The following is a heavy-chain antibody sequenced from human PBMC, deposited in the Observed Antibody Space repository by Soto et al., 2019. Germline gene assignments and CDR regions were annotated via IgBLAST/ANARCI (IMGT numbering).Heavy chain of an antibody. CDR3: XXXXXXXXXAFDI. CDR1: GFSLSTNGVG. J-gene: IGHJ3*02. V-gene: IGHV2-5*02. Sequence: QITLKESGPPLVKPTQTLTLTCTFSGFSLSTNGVGVSWIRQPPGKAPEWLALVYWDDDKRYSPSLKNRITITKDTSKNQVVLTIINMGPVDTATXXXXXXXXXXXXAFDIWGHGTVVTVSS. CDR2: VYWDDDK.